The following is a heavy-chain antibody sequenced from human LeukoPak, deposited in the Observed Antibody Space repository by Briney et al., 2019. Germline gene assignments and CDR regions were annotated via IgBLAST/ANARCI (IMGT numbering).Heavy chain of an antibody. CDR3: ARGRRYCTGVSCDIDY. J-gene: IGHJ4*02. Sequence: GGSLRLSCAASGFTFNAYSMKWVRQAPGKGLEWVSNIISRGDTTHYAASVKGRFTISRDNAKNSVFLHLNSLRGDDTAVYYCARGRRYCTGVSCDIDYWGQGTLVTVSS. CDR1: GFTFNAYS. D-gene: IGHD2-8*02. V-gene: IGHV3-48*04. CDR2: IISRGDTT.